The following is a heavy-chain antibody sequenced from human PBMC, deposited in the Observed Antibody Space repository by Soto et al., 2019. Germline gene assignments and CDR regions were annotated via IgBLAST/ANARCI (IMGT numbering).Heavy chain of an antibody. D-gene: IGHD6-13*01. V-gene: IGHV1-2*04. J-gene: IGHJ6*02. Sequence: QVQLVQSGAEVKKPGASVKVSCKASGYTFTGYYMHWVRRAPGQGLEWMGWINPNSGGTNYAQKFQGWVTMTRDTSISTAYMELSRLRSDDTAVYYCARWGEASIAAAGHYYYYYGMDVWGQGTTVTVSS. CDR1: GYTFTGYY. CDR2: INPNSGGT. CDR3: ARWGEASIAAAGHYYYYYGMDV.